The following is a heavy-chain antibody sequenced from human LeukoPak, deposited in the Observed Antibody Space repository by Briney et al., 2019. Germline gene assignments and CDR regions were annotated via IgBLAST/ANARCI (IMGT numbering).Heavy chain of an antibody. D-gene: IGHD3-22*01. CDR2: ISSSNHAI. J-gene: IGHJ4*02. Sequence: GGSLRLSCAASVFIFSSYSMSWVRQAPGKGLEWLSYISSSNHAIYYADSVKGRFTISRDNAKNSLFLQMNSLRDEDTAVYYCARGYYSLGYFDYWGQGALVTVSS. CDR1: VFIFSSYS. V-gene: IGHV3-48*02. CDR3: ARGYYSLGYFDY.